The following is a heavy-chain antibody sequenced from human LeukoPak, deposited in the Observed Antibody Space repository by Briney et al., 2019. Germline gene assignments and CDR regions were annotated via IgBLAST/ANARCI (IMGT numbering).Heavy chain of an antibody. V-gene: IGHV1-69*04. Sequence: SVKVSCKASGGTFSSYTISWVRQAPGQGLGWMGRIIPILGIANYAQKFQGRVTITADKSTSTAYMELSSLRSEDTAVYYCAREEAARAYNWFDPWGQGTLVTVSS. CDR1: GGTFSSYT. CDR2: IIPILGIA. D-gene: IGHD6-6*01. CDR3: AREEAARAYNWFDP. J-gene: IGHJ5*02.